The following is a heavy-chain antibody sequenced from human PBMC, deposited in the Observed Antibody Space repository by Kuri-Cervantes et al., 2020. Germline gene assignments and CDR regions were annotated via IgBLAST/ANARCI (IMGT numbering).Heavy chain of an antibody. J-gene: IGHJ5*02. CDR2: ISSSSSYI. V-gene: IGHV3-21*01. CDR3: ARDNYYDSSGPPYNWFDP. D-gene: IGHD3-22*01. CDR1: GFTFSSYS. Sequence: GESLKISCAASGFTFSSYSMNWVRQAPGKGLEWVSSISSSSSYIYYADSVKGRFTISRDNAKDSLYLQMNSLRAEDAAVYYCARDNYYDSSGPPYNWFDPWGQGTLVTVSS.